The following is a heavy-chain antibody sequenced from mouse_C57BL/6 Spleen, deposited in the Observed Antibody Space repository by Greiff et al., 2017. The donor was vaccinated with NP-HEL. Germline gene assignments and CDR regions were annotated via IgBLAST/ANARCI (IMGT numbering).Heavy chain of an antibody. V-gene: IGHV1-15*01. Sequence: QVQLQQSGAELVRPGASVTLSCKASGYTFTDYEMHWVKQTPVHGLEWIGAIDPETGGTAYNQKFKGKAILTADKSSSTAYMELRSLTSEDSAVYYCTRDSNPYYAMDYWGQGTSVTVS. CDR2: IDPETGGT. J-gene: IGHJ4*01. CDR3: TRDSNPYYAMDY. CDR1: GYTFTDYE. D-gene: IGHD2-5*01.